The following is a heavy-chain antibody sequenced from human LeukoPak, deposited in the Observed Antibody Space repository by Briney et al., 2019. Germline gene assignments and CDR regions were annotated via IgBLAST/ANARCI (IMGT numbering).Heavy chain of an antibody. CDR3: ARRGLGIAAAGPYFDY. Sequence: PSENLSFNSTVYSRPISSYYWIWNRQPPGKGLVGFVYLYYSGSTNYNPSLKSRVTISVDTSKNHFYLKLSSVTAADTAVYYCARRGLGIAAAGPYFDYWGQGTLVTVSS. J-gene: IGHJ4*02. CDR1: SRPISSYY. D-gene: IGHD6-13*01. V-gene: IGHV4-59*08. CDR2: LYYSGST.